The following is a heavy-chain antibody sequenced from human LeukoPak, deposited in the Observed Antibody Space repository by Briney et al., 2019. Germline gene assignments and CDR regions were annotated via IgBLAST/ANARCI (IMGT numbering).Heavy chain of an antibody. CDR3: ARAGVWTVRGVFGLLLRYAGFDY. CDR1: GGSFSGYY. D-gene: IGHD3-10*01. J-gene: IGHJ4*02. Sequence: SETLSLTCAVYGGSFSGYYWSWIRQPPGKQLEWIGEINHSGSTNYNPSLKSRVTISVDTSKNQFSLKLSSVTAADTAVYYCARAGVWTVRGVFGLLLRYAGFDYWGQGTLVTVSS. CDR2: INHSGST. V-gene: IGHV4-34*01.